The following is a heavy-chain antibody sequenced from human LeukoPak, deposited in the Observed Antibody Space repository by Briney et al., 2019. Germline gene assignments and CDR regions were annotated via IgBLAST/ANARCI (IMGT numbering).Heavy chain of an antibody. J-gene: IGHJ3*02. V-gene: IGHV3-21*01. D-gene: IGHD6-6*01. CDR2: ISSSSSYI. CDR1: GFTFSSYS. CDR3: ARDLVRIAARPGESAFDI. Sequence: PGGSLRLSCAASGFTFSSYSMNWVRQAPGKGLEWVSSISSSSSYIYYADSVKGRFTISRDNAKNSLYLQMNSLRAEDTAVYYCARDLVRIAARPGESAFDIWGQGTMVTVSS.